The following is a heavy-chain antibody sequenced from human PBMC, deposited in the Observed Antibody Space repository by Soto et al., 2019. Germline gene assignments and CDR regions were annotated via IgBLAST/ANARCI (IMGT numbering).Heavy chain of an antibody. CDR1: GFTFSGYG. Sequence: VQLVESGGGVVQPGTSLRLSCAASGFTFSGYGVHWVRQAPGKGLEWVATISYDETATYYSDSVKGRFTISRDNSKNTLFLQMNSLRAEDTAIYYCTFLWFGEFHVETFDIWGQGTMVTVSS. J-gene: IGHJ3*02. V-gene: IGHV3-30*03. CDR2: ISYDETAT. D-gene: IGHD3-10*01. CDR3: TFLWFGEFHVETFDI.